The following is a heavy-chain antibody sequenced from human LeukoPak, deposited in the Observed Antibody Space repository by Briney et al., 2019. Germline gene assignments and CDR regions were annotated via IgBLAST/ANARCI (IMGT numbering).Heavy chain of an antibody. CDR3: ARDFIRQQLVRQGYCYYGMDV. CDR1: GFTFSSYA. D-gene: IGHD6-13*01. V-gene: IGHV3-30-3*01. CDR2: ISYDGSNK. J-gene: IGHJ6*02. Sequence: GRSLRLSCAASGFTFSSYAMHWVRQAPGKGLEWVAVISYDGSNKYYADSVKGRFTISRDNSKNTLYLQMNSLRAEDTAVYYCARDFIRQQLVRQGYCYYGMDVWGQGTTVTVSS.